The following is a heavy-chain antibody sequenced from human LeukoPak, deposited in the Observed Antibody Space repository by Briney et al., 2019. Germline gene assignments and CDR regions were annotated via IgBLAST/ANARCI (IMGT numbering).Heavy chain of an antibody. V-gene: IGHV3-21*01. CDR1: GFTFSSYS. D-gene: IGHD6-13*01. CDR2: ISSSSSYI. Sequence: GGSLRLSCAASGFTFSSYSMNWVRQAPGKGLEWVSSISSSSSYIYYADSVKGRFTISRDNAKNSLYLQMNSLRAEDAAVYYCARIREAAAGTRANYYYYYYMDVWGKGTTVTVSS. J-gene: IGHJ6*03. CDR3: ARIREAAAGTRANYYYYYYMDV.